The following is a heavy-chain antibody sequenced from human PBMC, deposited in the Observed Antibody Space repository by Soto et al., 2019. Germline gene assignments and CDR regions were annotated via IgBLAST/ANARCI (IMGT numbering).Heavy chain of an antibody. CDR2: INHSGST. D-gene: IGHD3-10*01. J-gene: IGHJ5*02. V-gene: IGHV4-34*01. CDR3: ARGPVGITMVRGVTKRWFDP. Sequence: QVQLQQWGAGLLKPSETLSLTCAVYGGSFSGYYWSWIRQPPGKGLEWIGEINHSGSTNYNTSLKSRVTISVDTSKNQFSLKLSSVTAADTAVYYCARGPVGITMVRGVTKRWFDPWGQGTLVTVSS. CDR1: GGSFSGYY.